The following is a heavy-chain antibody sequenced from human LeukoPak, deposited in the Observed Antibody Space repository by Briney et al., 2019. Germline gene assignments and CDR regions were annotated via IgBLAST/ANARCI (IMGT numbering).Heavy chain of an antibody. CDR2: IIPIFGTA. D-gene: IGHD5-24*01. CDR3: AEGRPGDGYSDY. J-gene: IGHJ4*02. Sequence: SVKVSCKASGGTFISYAISWVRQAPGQGLEWMGGIIPIFGTANYAQKFQGRVTITADESTSTAYMELSSLRSEDTAVYYCAEGRPGDGYSDYWGQGTLVTVSS. V-gene: IGHV1-69*13. CDR1: GGTFISYA.